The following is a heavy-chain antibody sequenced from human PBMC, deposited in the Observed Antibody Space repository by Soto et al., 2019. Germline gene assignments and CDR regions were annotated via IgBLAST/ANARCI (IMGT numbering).Heavy chain of an antibody. CDR3: ARGSRGSYVPVGPYYYYYGMDV. CDR2: INHSGST. CDR1: GGSFSGDY. J-gene: IGHJ6*02. D-gene: IGHD6-6*01. V-gene: IGHV4-34*01. Sequence: SETLSLTCAVYGGSFSGDYWSWIRQPPGKGLEWIGEINHSGSTNYNPSLKSRVTISVDTSKNQFSLKLSSVTAADTAVYYCARGSRGSYVPVGPYYYYYGMDVWGQGTTVTVS.